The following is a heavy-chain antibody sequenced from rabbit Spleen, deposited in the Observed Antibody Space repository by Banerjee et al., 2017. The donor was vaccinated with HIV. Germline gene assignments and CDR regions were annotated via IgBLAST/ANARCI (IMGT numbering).Heavy chain of an antibody. V-gene: IGHV1S45*01. D-gene: IGHD1-1*01. J-gene: IGHJ4*01. CDR1: GFSFSSTYW. Sequence: QEQLVESGGGLVQPEGSLTLTCTASGFSFSSTYWICWVRQAPGKGLEWIGCIYTGDGTTYYASWAKGRFTISKTSSTVDLKMTSLTAADTATYFCARDLDGVIGWNFGWWGPGTLVTVS. CDR3: ARDLDGVIGWNFGW. CDR2: IYTGDGTT.